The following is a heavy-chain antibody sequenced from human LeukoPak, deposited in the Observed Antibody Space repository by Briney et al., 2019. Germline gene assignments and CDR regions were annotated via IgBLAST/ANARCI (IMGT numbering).Heavy chain of an antibody. CDR2: INQDGSEE. V-gene: IGHV3-7*01. Sequence: PGGSLRLSCAASGLPFSTFWMNWVRQAPGKGLEWVANINQDGSEEYYVDSVKGRFTISRDNAKNSVYLQMNSLRVEDTGIYYCARNARGPGDHWGQGTVVTVSS. CDR1: GLPFSTFW. CDR3: ARNARGPGDH. J-gene: IGHJ4*02. D-gene: IGHD2-2*01.